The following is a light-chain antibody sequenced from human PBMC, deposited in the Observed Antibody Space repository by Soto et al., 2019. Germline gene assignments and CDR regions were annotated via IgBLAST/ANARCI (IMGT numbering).Light chain of an antibody. CDR1: QSLLHNNGKTY. CDR3: LQATYFPWT. Sequence: DLVVTQTPLSSPVTVGQPASISCRSSQSLLHNNGKTYLNWFQQRPGQPPRLLIYEVSNRFSGVPDRFSGSGTGTDFTLTISRVQPEDVGVYYCLQATYFPWTFGQGTKVDFK. J-gene: IGKJ1*01. V-gene: IGKV2-24*01. CDR2: EVS.